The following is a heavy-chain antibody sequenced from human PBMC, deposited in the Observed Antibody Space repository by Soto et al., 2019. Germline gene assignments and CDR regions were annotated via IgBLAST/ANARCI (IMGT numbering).Heavy chain of an antibody. V-gene: IGHV3-30-3*01. D-gene: IGHD3-10*01. Sequence: QVQLVESGGGVVQPGRSLRLSCAASGFTFSLYAVHWVRQAPGKGLEWVSVMSIDGTKEYYADSVKGRFTISKDNLKNKVYLQMNSLRSEDTGVYYCARGPELRELRGALDIWGQGTRFIVSS. CDR3: ARGPELRELRGALDI. J-gene: IGHJ3*02. CDR2: MSIDGTKE. CDR1: GFTFSLYA.